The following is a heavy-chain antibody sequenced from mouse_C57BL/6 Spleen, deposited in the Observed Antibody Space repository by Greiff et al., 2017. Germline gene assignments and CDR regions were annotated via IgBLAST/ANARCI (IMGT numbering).Heavy chain of an antibody. CDR1: GYTFTSYW. J-gene: IGHJ4*01. CDR3: ARNYGSIYVGAMDY. CDR2: IDPNSGGT. D-gene: IGHD1-1*01. Sequence: QVQLQQPGAELVKPGSSVKLSCKASGYTFTSYWMHWVKQRPGRGLEWIGRIDPNSGGTKYNEKFKSKATLTVDKPSSTAYMQLSSLTSEDSAVYYCARNYGSIYVGAMDYWGQGTSVTVSS. V-gene: IGHV1-72*01.